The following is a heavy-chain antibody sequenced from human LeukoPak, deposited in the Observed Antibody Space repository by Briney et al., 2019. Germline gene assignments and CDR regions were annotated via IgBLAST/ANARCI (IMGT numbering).Heavy chain of an antibody. D-gene: IGHD1-26*01. CDR2: IYYSGST. J-gene: IGHJ4*02. Sequence: PSETLSLTCTVSGGSISSYYWSWIRQPPGKGLEWIGYIYYSGSTNYNPSLKSRVTISVDTSKNQFSLKLSSVTAADTAVYYCARLWREEFEWEPTYYFDYWGQGTLVTVSS. CDR3: ARLWREEFEWEPTYYFDY. V-gene: IGHV4-59*08. CDR1: GGSISSYY.